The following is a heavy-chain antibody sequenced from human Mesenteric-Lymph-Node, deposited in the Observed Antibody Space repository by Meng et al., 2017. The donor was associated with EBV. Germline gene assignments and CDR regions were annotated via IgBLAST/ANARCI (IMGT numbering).Heavy chain of an antibody. Sequence: VQPRDSGPGLVKPSGTLSLPCAVTCGSSSSSNWSTWVRQPPWKGLEWIGEIFTTGGTNYNPSLKSRLTISVDKSKNQFSLKLSSVTAAATAVYYCAREGEVGYYESSGYYYWGQGTLVTVSS. CDR3: AREGEVGYYESSGYYY. CDR2: IFTTGGT. V-gene: IGHV4-4*02. CDR1: CGSSSSSNW. D-gene: IGHD3-22*01. J-gene: IGHJ4*02.